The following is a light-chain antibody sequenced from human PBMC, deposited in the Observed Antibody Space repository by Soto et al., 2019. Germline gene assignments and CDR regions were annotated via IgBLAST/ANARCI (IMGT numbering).Light chain of an antibody. J-gene: IGLJ2*01. CDR3: QVWDSSSDHVV. CDR1: NIGSKS. CDR2: DDS. V-gene: IGLV3-21*03. Sequence: SYELTQPPSVSVAPGKTARITGGGHNIGSKSVHWYQQKPGQAPVLVVYDDSERPSGIPERFSGSNYGNTATLTISRVEAGDEADYYCQVWDSSSDHVVFGGGTKVTVL.